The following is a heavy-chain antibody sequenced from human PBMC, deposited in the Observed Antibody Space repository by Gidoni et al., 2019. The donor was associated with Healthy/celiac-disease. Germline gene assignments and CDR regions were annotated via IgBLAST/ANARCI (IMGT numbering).Heavy chain of an antibody. CDR1: GGSFSGYY. CDR3: AGRTYYDFWSGLYWFDP. J-gene: IGHJ5*02. D-gene: IGHD3-3*01. V-gene: IGHV4-34*01. CDR2: INHSGST. Sequence: QVQLQQWGAGLLKPSETLSLPCAVYGGSFSGYYWSWIRQPPGKGLEWIGEINHSGSTNYNPSLKSRVTISVDTSKNQFSLKLSSVTAADTAVYYCAGRTYYDFWSGLYWFDPWGQGTLVTVSS.